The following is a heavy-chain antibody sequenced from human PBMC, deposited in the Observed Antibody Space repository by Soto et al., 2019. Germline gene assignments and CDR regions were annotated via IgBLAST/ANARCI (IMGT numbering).Heavy chain of an antibody. CDR3: ARNFTVTFEDNYYYYGMDV. Sequence: GGSLRLSCAASGFTFSSYWMHWVRQAPGKGLVWVSRINSDGSSTSYADSVKGRFTISRENAKNRLYLQMNSLRAEDTAEYYCARNFTVTFEDNYYYYGMDVWGQGTTVTVSS. CDR2: INSDGSST. J-gene: IGHJ6*02. D-gene: IGHD4-4*01. V-gene: IGHV3-74*01. CDR1: GFTFSSYW.